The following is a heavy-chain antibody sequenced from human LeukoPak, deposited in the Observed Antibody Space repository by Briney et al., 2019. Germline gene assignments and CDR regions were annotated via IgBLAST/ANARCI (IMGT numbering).Heavy chain of an antibody. Sequence: SETLSLTCTVSGGSISSSSYHWGWIRQPPGKGLEWIGSIYYSGSTYYNPSLKSRVTISVDTSKNQFSLKLSSVTAADTAVYYCARDDGSSGHPFDYWGQGTLVTVSS. J-gene: IGHJ4*02. D-gene: IGHD6-25*01. V-gene: IGHV4-39*07. CDR1: GGSISSSSYH. CDR2: IYYSGST. CDR3: ARDDGSSGHPFDY.